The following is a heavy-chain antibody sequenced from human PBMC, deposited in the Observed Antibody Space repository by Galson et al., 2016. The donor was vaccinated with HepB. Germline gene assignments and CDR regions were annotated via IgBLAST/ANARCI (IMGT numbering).Heavy chain of an antibody. D-gene: IGHD3-22*01. J-gene: IGHJ4*02. CDR1: GFSFSTCA. V-gene: IGHV3-23*01. CDR3: ANDLIDGTYYLDD. Sequence: SLRLSCAASGFSFSTCAITWVRQAPGKGLEWVAAISGSGAATYYADSVQGRFSISRDNAQNTLDLQMRSLRGDHTAVYFCANDLIDGTYYLDDWGQGTLLTVTA. CDR2: ISGSGAAT.